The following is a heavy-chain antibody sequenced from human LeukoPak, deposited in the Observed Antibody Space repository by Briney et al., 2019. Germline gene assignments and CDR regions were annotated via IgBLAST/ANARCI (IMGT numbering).Heavy chain of an antibody. CDR1: GFTFSTSW. CDR3: ARQWGWFTSGWWLDTFDV. D-gene: IGHD6-19*01. V-gene: IGHV3-7*01. J-gene: IGHJ3*01. CDR2: IKEDGSVK. Sequence: QAGGSLRLSCVTSGFTFSTSWMNWVRQAPGKGLEWVANIKEDGSVKNYADSVKGRFTISRDNAKNSLYLQINCLRAEDTAVYYCARQWGWFTSGWWLDTFDVWGQGSMVIVSS.